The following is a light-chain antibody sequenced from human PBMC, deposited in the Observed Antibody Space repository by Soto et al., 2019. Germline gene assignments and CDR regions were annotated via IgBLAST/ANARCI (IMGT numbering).Light chain of an antibody. V-gene: IGLV2-14*01. CDR1: SSDVGGYDY. Sequence: QSALTQPASVSGSPGQSITISCTGTSSDVGGYDYVSWYQQHPGKAPKLMIYDVTSRPSGVSDRFSGSKSGNTASLTISGLQAEDEADYYCNSYTSISTWVFGGGTKLTVL. J-gene: IGLJ3*02. CDR2: DVT. CDR3: NSYTSISTWV.